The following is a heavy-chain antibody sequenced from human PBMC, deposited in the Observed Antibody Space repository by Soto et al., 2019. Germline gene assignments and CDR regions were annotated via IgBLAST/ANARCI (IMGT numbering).Heavy chain of an antibody. V-gene: IGHV3-30-3*01. J-gene: IGHJ4*02. CDR1: GFTFSSYA. Sequence: LRLSCAASGFTFSSYAMHWVRQAPGKGLEWVAVISYDGSNKYYADSVKGRFTISRDNSKNTLYLQMNSLRAEDTAVYYCARELIVGAMGYWGQGTLVTVSS. CDR2: ISYDGSNK. D-gene: IGHD1-26*01. CDR3: ARELIVGAMGY.